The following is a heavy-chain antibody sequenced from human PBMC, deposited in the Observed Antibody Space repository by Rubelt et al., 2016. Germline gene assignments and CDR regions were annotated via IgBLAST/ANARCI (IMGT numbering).Heavy chain of an antibody. CDR3: ARGSVRGVTPDGMDV. CDR2: INHSGST. Sequence: QVQLQQWGAGLLKPSETLSLTCAVYGGSFSGYYWSWIRQPPGKGLEWIGEINHSGSTNYNPSPKGRVTISVDTAKNQFSLKLSFVTAADTAVYYCARGSVRGVTPDGMDVWGQGTTVTVSS. CDR1: GGSFSGYY. D-gene: IGHD3-10*02. J-gene: IGHJ6*02. V-gene: IGHV4-34*01.